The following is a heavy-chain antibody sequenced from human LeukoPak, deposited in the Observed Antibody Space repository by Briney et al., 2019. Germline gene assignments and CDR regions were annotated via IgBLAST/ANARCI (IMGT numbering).Heavy chain of an antibody. Sequence: GASVKVSYKASGYAFTGYYMHWVRQAPGQGLEWMGWINPNSGGTNYAQKFQGRVTMTRDTSISTAYMELSRLRSDDTAMYYCARSRSHSSIAVAVGDFDYWGQGTLVTVSS. V-gene: IGHV1-2*02. CDR1: GYAFTGYY. CDR3: ARSRSHSSIAVAVGDFDY. CDR2: INPNSGGT. D-gene: IGHD6-19*01. J-gene: IGHJ4*02.